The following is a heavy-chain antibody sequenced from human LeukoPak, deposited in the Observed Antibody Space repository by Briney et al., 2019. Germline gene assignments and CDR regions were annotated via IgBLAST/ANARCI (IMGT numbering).Heavy chain of an antibody. D-gene: IGHD3-9*01. CDR2: ISSSSSYT. J-gene: IGHJ4*02. CDR3: ARGNYDILTGSAFDY. V-gene: IGHV3-11*06. Sequence: GGSLRLSCAASGFTFSDYYMSWIRQAPGKGLEWVSYISSSSSYTNYADSVKGRFTISRDNAKNSLYLQMNSLRAEDTAVYYCARGNYDILTGSAFDYWGQGTLVTVSS. CDR1: GFTFSDYY.